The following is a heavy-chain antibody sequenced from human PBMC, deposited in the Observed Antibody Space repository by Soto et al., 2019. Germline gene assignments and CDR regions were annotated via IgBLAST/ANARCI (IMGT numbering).Heavy chain of an antibody. J-gene: IGHJ5*02. CDR1: GYTFTTYW. Sequence: GESLKISCRGSGYTFTTYWIGWVRQMPGKGLEWMGIIYPRDSDTRYSPPFQGQVTMSVDKSINTAYLQWSSLKASDTAMYFCARLHPRYCSGTSCYSRGLDPWGQGTLVTAPQ. V-gene: IGHV5-51*01. CDR3: ARLHPRYCSGTSCYSRGLDP. CDR2: IYPRDSDT. D-gene: IGHD2-2*01.